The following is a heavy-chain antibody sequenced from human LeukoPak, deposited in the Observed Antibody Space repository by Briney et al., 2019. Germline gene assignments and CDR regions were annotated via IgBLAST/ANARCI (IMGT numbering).Heavy chain of an antibody. CDR2: IYYSGST. D-gene: IGHD6-6*01. V-gene: IGHV4-59*01. Sequence: SETLSLTCTVTGGSIRSYYWSWIRQPPGEGLEWIGYIYYSGSTNYNPSLKSRVTISVDTSKNHFSLEVSSVTAADTAVYYCARGQYSTSSFYNYYYMDVWGTGTTVTVSS. CDR3: ARGQYSTSSFYNYYYMDV. J-gene: IGHJ6*03. CDR1: GGSIRSYY.